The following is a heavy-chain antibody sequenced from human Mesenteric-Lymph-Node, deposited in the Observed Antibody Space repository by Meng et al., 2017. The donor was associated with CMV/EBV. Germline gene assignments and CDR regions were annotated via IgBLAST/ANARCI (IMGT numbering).Heavy chain of an antibody. V-gene: IGHV1-2*02. D-gene: IGHD2-2*01. Sequence: ASVKVSCKTSGYTFTAYHIRWVRQAPGQGLEWMGWINPNSGGTNYAQKFQGRVTMTRDTSISTAYMELSRLRSGDTAVYYCARDRVSYCSSTSCTYYYGMDVWGQGTTVTVSS. CDR1: GYTFTAYH. J-gene: IGHJ6*02. CDR2: INPNSGGT. CDR3: ARDRVSYCSSTSCTYYYGMDV.